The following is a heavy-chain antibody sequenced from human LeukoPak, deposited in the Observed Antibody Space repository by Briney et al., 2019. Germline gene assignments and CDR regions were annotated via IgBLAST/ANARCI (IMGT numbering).Heavy chain of an antibody. CDR3: ARGLDTVMVTSFDY. V-gene: IGHV1-18*01. J-gene: IGHJ4*02. CDR1: GYTFTSYG. D-gene: IGHD5-18*01. Sequence: GASVKVSCKASGYTFTSYGISRVRQAPGQGLEWMGWISAYNGNTNYAQKLQGRVTMTTDTSTSTAYMELRSLRSDDTAVYYCARGLDTVMVTSFDYWGQGTLVTVSS. CDR2: ISAYNGNT.